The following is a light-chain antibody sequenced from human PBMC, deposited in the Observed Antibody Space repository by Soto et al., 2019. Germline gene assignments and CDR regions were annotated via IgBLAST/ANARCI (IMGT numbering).Light chain of an antibody. CDR3: QQRSTWPAT. CDR1: QCVSSY. CDR2: DAS. V-gene: IGKV3-11*01. Sequence: EIVLTQSPATLSLSPGERATLSCRASQCVSSYLAWYQQKPGQAPRLLIYDASNRATGIPARFSGSGSGTDFTLTISSLEPEDFAVYYCQQRSTWPATFGQGTKLEIK. J-gene: IGKJ2*01.